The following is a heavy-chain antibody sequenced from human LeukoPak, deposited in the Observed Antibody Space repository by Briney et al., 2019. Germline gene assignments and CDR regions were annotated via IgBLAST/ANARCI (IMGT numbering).Heavy chain of an antibody. CDR1: GFTFSNFP. D-gene: IGHD5-24*01. J-gene: IGHJ4*02. CDR2: ISDNGVYI. Sequence: GGSLRFSCVASGFTFSNFPMTWVRRAPGKGLEWVSAISDNGVYIFYGDSVKGRFTTSRDNSRTTLYLQMNHLRAEDTALYYCAKNRATSMAFYDHWGQGIQVTVSS. V-gene: IGHV3-23*01. CDR3: AKNRATSMAFYDH.